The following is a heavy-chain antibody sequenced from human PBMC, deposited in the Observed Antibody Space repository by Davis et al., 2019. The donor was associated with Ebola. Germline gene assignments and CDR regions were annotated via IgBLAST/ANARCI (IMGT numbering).Heavy chain of an antibody. D-gene: IGHD3-22*01. J-gene: IGHJ4*02. CDR1: GFSVNDNY. CDR3: ARGEHDSSNYSFDQ. Sequence: GSLRLPCAVSGFSVNDNYMTWARQAPGKGLQWVSVVYSGGITYYEDSVKGRFSISRDNSKNTLYLQMKSLRAEDTAVYYCARGEHDSSNYSFDQWGPGTLVTVSS. V-gene: IGHV3-66*01. CDR2: VYSGGIT.